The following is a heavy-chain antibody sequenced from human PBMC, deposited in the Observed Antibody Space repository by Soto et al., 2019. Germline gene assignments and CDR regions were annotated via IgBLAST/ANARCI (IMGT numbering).Heavy chain of an antibody. D-gene: IGHD6-13*01. J-gene: IGHJ4*02. CDR2: IVVGSGNT. Sequence: AVPVSCLASGFTFPRSAVHRVRQPCSQLLEWIGWIVVGSGNTNYAQKFQERVTITRDMSTSTAYMELSSLRAEDTAEEYCAIAGTTAQQLGLDYWGQGTLVTVSS. V-gene: IGHV1-58*01. CDR3: AIAGTTAQQLGLDY. CDR1: GFTFPRSA.